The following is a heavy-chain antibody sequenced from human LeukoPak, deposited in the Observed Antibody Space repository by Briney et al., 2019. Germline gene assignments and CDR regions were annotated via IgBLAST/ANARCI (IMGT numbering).Heavy chain of an antibody. D-gene: IGHD2-2*01. Sequence: PSETLSLTCAVYGGSFSGYYWSWIRQPPGKGLERIGEINHSGSTNYNPSLKSRVTISVDTSKNQFSLKLSSVTAADTAVYYCARGVVVPAAVYFDYWGQGTLVTVSS. J-gene: IGHJ4*02. CDR3: ARGVVVPAAVYFDY. CDR1: GGSFSGYY. V-gene: IGHV4-34*01. CDR2: INHSGST.